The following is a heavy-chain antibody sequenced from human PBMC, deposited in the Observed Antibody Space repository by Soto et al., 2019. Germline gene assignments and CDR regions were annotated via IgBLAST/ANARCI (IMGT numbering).Heavy chain of an antibody. CDR1: GGTFSSYA. Sequence: QVQLVQSGAEVKKPGSSVKVSCKASGGTFSSYAISWVRQAPGQGLEWMGGSIPIFGTANYAQKFQGRVTITADESTSTAYMELSSLRSEDTAVYDCARSQGGLRDGYKLPTPDYWGQGTLVTVSA. V-gene: IGHV1-69*01. CDR2: SIPIFGTA. CDR3: ARSQGGLRDGYKLPTPDY. J-gene: IGHJ4*02. D-gene: IGHD5-12*01.